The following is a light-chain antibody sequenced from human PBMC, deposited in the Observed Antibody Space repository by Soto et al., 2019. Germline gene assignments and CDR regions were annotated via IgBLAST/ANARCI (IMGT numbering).Light chain of an antibody. J-gene: IGLJ1*01. CDR1: SSNIGTNA. CDR3: AAWDDSLKGYV. V-gene: IGLV1-44*01. Sequence: QSVLTQPPSAPGTPGQRVTISCSGGSSNIGTNAVNWYQQLPGTAPKLLIYNNNQRPSGVPDRFSGSKSGTSASLAISGLQSEDESDYYCAAWDDSLKGYVFGTGTKLTVL. CDR2: NNN.